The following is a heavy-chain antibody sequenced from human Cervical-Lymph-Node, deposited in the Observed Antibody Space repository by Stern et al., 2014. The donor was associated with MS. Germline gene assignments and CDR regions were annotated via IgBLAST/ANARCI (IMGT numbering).Heavy chain of an antibody. J-gene: IGHJ6*02. CDR1: GGSISSYY. D-gene: IGHD6-19*01. CDR2: IYYSGST. V-gene: IGHV4-59*01. CDR3: ARSNSSGWYDYYGMDV. Sequence: QLQLQESGPGLVKPSETLSLTCTVSGGSISSYYWSWIRQPPGKGLECIVYIYYSGSTNYNPSLKSRVTISVDTSKNQFSLKLSSVTAADTAVYYCARSNSSGWYDYYGMDVWGQGTTVTVSS.